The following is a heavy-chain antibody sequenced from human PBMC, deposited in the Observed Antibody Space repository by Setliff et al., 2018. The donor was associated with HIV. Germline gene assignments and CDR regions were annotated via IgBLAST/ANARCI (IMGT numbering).Heavy chain of an antibody. Sequence: SETLSLTCTVSGDSIISGHYWSWLRQPPGKGLEWIGEINHTGSTNYNPSLKSRVIISVDTSKNQFSLKLNSVTAADTAIYYCARAGMGALRSLFDYWGQGTLVTVSS. CDR1: GDSIISGHY. J-gene: IGHJ4*02. D-gene: IGHD1-26*01. V-gene: IGHV4-38-2*02. CDR3: ARAGMGALRSLFDY. CDR2: INHTGST.